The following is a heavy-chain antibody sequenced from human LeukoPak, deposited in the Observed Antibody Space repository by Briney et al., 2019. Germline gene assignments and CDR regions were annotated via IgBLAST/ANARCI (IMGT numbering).Heavy chain of an antibody. D-gene: IGHD5-18*01. CDR1: GGSISSGTYY. Sequence: SQTLSLTCTASGGSISSGTYYLTWIRQPAGKGLEWTGRLYTSGSTKYNPSLESRVSISLGTSKNQFSLKLSSVTAADTAVYYCARGRIQLWSRRQYYFDYWGQGTLVTVSS. CDR2: LYTSGST. CDR3: ARGRIQLWSRRQYYFDY. J-gene: IGHJ4*02. V-gene: IGHV4-61*02.